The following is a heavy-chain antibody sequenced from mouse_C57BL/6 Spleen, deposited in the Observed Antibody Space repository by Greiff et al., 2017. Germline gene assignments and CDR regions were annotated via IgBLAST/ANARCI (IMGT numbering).Heavy chain of an antibody. J-gene: IGHJ3*01. CDR2: ISSGGSYT. D-gene: IGHD3-2*02. V-gene: IGHV5-6*01. Sequence: EVQVVESGGDLVKPGGSLKLSCAASGFTFSSYGMSWVRQTPDKRLEWVATISSGGSYTYYPDSVKGRFTISRDNAKNTLYLQMSSLKSEDTAMYYCAREGQLRRGFAYWGQGTLVTVSA. CDR3: AREGQLRRGFAY. CDR1: GFTFSSYG.